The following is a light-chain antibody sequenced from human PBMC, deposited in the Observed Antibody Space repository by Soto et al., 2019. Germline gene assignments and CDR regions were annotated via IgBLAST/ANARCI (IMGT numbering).Light chain of an antibody. J-gene: IGLJ1*01. CDR1: SGDVGGYNY. CDR2: EVS. CDR3: SSYTSSSTLL. V-gene: IGLV2-14*01. Sequence: QSVLTQPASVSGSPGQSVTISCTGTSGDVGGYNYVSWYQQHPGKAPKLVIFEVSIRPSGVSIRFSGSKSGNTASLTTSGLQTEDEADYYCSSYTSSSTLLFXTGTKLTVL.